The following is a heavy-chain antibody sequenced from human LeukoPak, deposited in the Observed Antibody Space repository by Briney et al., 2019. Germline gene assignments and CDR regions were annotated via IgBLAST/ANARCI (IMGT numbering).Heavy chain of an antibody. Sequence: GGSLRLSCAASGFTFSSYAMSWVRQAPGKGLEWVSAISGSGGSTYYADSVKGRFTISRDNSKNTLYLQMNSLGAEDTAVYYCAKAPALFSSGWYPDAFDIWGQGTMVTVSS. CDR3: AKAPALFSSGWYPDAFDI. CDR2: ISGSGGST. D-gene: IGHD6-19*01. CDR1: GFTFSSYA. J-gene: IGHJ3*02. V-gene: IGHV3-23*01.